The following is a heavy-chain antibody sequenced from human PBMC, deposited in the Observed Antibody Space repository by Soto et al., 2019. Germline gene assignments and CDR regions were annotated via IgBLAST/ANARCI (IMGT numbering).Heavy chain of an antibody. Sequence: GGSLRLSCAASGFTFSSYDMHWVRQATGKGLEWVSAIGTAGDTYYPGSVKGRFTISRENAKNSLYLQMNSLRAGDTAVYYCARGIAVAEYYFDYWGQGTLVTVSS. CDR1: GFTFSSYD. D-gene: IGHD6-19*01. V-gene: IGHV3-13*01. CDR2: IGTAGDT. J-gene: IGHJ4*02. CDR3: ARGIAVAEYYFDY.